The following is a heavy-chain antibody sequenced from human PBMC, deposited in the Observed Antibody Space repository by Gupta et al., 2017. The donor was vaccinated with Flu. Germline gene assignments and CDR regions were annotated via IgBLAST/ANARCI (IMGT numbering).Heavy chain of an antibody. Sequence: QVQLVESGGGVVQPGRSLRLSCAASGFIFSTYGIHWVRQAPGKGLEWVAVISYDGSYKYYGDSVKGRFTISRDNSKNTLYLQMNSLRAEDTAVYYCARDQREYCSGGDCYPQMFDFWGQGSLVTVSP. V-gene: IGHV3-30*03. CDR2: ISYDGSYK. D-gene: IGHD2-15*01. CDR3: ARDQREYCSGGDCYPQMFDF. J-gene: IGHJ5*01. CDR1: GFIFSTYG.